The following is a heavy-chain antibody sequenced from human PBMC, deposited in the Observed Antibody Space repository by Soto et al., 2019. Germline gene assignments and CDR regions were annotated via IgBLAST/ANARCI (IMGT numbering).Heavy chain of an antibody. CDR3: ARDGCGGDCYSYYFDY. J-gene: IGHJ4*02. D-gene: IGHD2-21*01. V-gene: IGHV3-33*01. CDR2: IWYDGSNK. Sequence: QVQLVESGGGMVQPGRSLRLSCAASGFTFSSYGMHWVRQAPGKGLEWVAVIWYDGSNKYYADSVKGRFTISRDNSKNTLYLQMNSLRAEDTAVYYCARDGCGGDCYSYYFDYWGQGTLVTVSS. CDR1: GFTFSSYG.